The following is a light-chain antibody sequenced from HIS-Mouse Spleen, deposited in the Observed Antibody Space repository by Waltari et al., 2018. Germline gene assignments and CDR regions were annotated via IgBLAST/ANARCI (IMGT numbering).Light chain of an antibody. CDR2: EDS. CDR1: ALPKKY. Sequence: SYELTQPPSVSVSPGQTARITCSGDALPKKYAYWYQQKSGQAPGLVSYEDSKRPSGIPGRFACSSSGTMATLTISGAQVEDEADYYCYSTDSSGNHRVFGGGTKLTVL. J-gene: IGLJ2*01. V-gene: IGLV3-10*01. CDR3: YSTDSSGNHRV.